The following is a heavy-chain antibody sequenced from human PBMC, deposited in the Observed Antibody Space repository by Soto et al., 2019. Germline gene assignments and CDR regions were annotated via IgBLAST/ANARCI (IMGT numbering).Heavy chain of an antibody. V-gene: IGHV3-9*01. J-gene: IGHJ3*02. D-gene: IGHD1-26*01. CDR3: AKDKSPRGSFDLGAFDI. CDR1: GFTFDDYA. CDR2: ISWNSGSI. Sequence: GGSLRLSCAASGFTFDDYAMHWVRQAPGKGLEWVSGISWNSGSIGYADSVKGRFTISRDNAKNSLYLQMNSLRAEDTALYYCAKDKSPRGSFDLGAFDIWGQGTMVTV.